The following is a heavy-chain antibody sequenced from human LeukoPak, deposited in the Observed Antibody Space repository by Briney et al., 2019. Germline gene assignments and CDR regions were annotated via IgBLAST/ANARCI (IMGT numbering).Heavy chain of an antibody. CDR2: IIPIFGTA. CDR3: ARGRYSSSINSMDV. D-gene: IGHD6-6*01. Sequence: SVKVSCKASGGTFSSYAISWARQAPGQGLEWMGGIIPIFGTANYAQKFQGRVTITADESTSTAYMELSSLRSEDTAVYYCARGRYSSSINSMDVWGQGTTVTVSS. J-gene: IGHJ6*02. V-gene: IGHV1-69*13. CDR1: GGTFSSYA.